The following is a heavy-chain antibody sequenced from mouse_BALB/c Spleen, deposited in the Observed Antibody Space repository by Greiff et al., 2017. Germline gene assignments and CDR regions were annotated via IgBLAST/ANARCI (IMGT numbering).Heavy chain of an antibody. J-gene: IGHJ2*01. Sequence: VQLQQSGPELVKPGASVKMSCKASGYTFTDYYMDWVKQSHGESFEWIGRVNPYNGGTSYNQKFKGKATLTVDKSSSTAYMELNSLTSEDSAVYYCARKLRGYFDYWGQGTTLTVSS. CDR2: VNPYNGGT. D-gene: IGHD1-1*01. V-gene: IGHV1-19*01. CDR1: GYTFTDYY. CDR3: ARKLRGYFDY.